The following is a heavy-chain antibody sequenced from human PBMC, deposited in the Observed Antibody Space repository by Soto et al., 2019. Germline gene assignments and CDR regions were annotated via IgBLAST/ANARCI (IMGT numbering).Heavy chain of an antibody. V-gene: IGHV3-23*01. CDR1: GFTFSSYA. Sequence: GGSLRLSCAASGFTFSSYAMNWVRQAPGKGLEWVSVISGSGGFTQYADSVKGRFTISRDNSRSTLYLQMNSLGADDTAVYYCAKEAPGAFDMGGKGKMVT. CDR2: ISGSGGFT. J-gene: IGHJ3*02. CDR3: AKEAPGAFDM. D-gene: IGHD7-27*01.